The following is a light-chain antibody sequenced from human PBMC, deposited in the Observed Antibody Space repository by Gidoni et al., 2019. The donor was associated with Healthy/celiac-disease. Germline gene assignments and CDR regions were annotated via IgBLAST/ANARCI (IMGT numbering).Light chain of an antibody. V-gene: IGKV3-15*01. CDR2: GAS. J-gene: IGKJ2*01. CDR1: QSVSSN. CDR3: QQYNNWPLYT. Sequence: IVMTQSLATLSVSPGERATLSCRASQSVSSNLAWYQQKPGQAPRLLIYGASTRATGIPARFSGSGSGTEFTLTISSLQSEDFAVYYCQQYNNWPLYTFGQGTKLEIK.